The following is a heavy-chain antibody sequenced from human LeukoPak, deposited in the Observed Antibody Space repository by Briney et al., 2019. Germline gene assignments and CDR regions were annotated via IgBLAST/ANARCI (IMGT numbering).Heavy chain of an antibody. J-gene: IGHJ4*02. V-gene: IGHV4-34*01. CDR3: VRGGSSGYIY. CDR2: INHSGST. CDR1: GGSFSGYY. D-gene: IGHD3-22*01. Sequence: SETLSLTCAVYGGSFSGYYWSWIRQPPGKGLEWIGEINHSGSTNYNPSLKSRVTISVDTSKNQFSLKLSSVTAADTAVYYCVRGGSSGYIYWGQGTLVTVSS.